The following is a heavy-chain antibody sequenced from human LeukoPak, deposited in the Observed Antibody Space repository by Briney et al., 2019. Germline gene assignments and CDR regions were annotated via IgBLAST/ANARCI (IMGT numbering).Heavy chain of an antibody. CDR3: ARREEPGNAFDI. Sequence: PGGSLRLSCAASGFTFTTYGMNWVRQAPGKGLEWVSAISGSGGSTYYADSVKGRFTISRDNSKNTLYLQMNSLRAEDTAVYYCARREEPGNAFDIWGQGTMVTVSS. V-gene: IGHV3-23*01. CDR1: GFTFTTYG. J-gene: IGHJ3*02. CDR2: ISGSGGST. D-gene: IGHD1-14*01.